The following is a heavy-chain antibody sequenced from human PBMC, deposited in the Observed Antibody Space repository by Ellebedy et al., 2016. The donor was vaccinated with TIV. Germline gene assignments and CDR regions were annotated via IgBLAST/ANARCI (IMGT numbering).Heavy chain of an antibody. CDR2: IYYSGST. Sequence: SETLSLXXTVSGGSISSYYWSWIRQPPGKGLEWIGYIYYSGSTNYNPSLKSRVTISVDTSKNQFSLKLSSVTAADTAVYYCARAAGGEDYWGQGTLVTVSS. CDR3: ARAAGGEDY. V-gene: IGHV4-59*01. CDR1: GGSISSYY. D-gene: IGHD2-21*01. J-gene: IGHJ4*02.